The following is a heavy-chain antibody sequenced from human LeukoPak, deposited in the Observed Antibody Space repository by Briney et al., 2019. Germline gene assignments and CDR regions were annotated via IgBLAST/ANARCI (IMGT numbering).Heavy chain of an antibody. J-gene: IGHJ4*02. D-gene: IGHD6-19*01. CDR2: INHSGSS. V-gene: IGHV4-34*01. CDR1: GGSFSGYY. CDR3: ARGDIPVAGQGEFDY. Sequence: PSDTVSLTCAVYGGSFSGYYWRWMRQPPGQGLEWIGEINHSGSSNYNPYLKSRVTISVDTSTTQFSLKLSSGTAADTAVYYCARGDIPVAGQGEFDYWGQGTLVAVSS.